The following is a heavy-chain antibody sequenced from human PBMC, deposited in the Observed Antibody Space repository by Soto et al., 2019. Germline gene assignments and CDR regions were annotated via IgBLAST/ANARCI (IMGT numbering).Heavy chain of an antibody. V-gene: IGHV4-31*03. CDR1: GGSISSGGYY. D-gene: IGHD6-13*01. Sequence: LSLTCTVSGGSISSGGYYWSWIRQHPGKGLEWIGYIYYSGSTYYNPSLKSRVTISVDASKNQFSLKLSSVPAAATAVYYCARGRGDYSSPDAFEIWDQGTMGTAS. CDR3: ARGRGDYSSPDAFEI. J-gene: IGHJ3*02. CDR2: IYYSGST.